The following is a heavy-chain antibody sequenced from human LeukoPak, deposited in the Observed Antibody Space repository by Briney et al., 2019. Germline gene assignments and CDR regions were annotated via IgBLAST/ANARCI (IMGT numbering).Heavy chain of an antibody. CDR1: GFTFSSYA. J-gene: IGHJ4*02. D-gene: IGHD3-16*02. CDR3: AKDTHDYIWGSYREDDY. V-gene: IGHV3-23*01. CDR2: ISGSGGST. Sequence: GGSLRLSCAASGFTFSSYAMSWVRQAPGKGLEWVSAISGSGGSTYYADSVKGRFTISRDNSKNTLYLQMNSLRAEDTAVSYCAKDTHDYIWGSYREDDYWGQGTLVTVSS.